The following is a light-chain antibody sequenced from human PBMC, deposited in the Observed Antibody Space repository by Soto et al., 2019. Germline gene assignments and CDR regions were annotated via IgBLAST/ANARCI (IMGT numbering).Light chain of an antibody. V-gene: IGKV1-33*01. Sequence: DLQMTQSPSSLSASVGDRVTITCQASQDISNYLNWYQQKPGKAPKLLIYDASNLETRVPSRFSGSGSGTDFTFTISSLQPEDIATYYCQQYDNLPRTFGQGTKLEIK. CDR1: QDISNY. J-gene: IGKJ2*02. CDR2: DAS. CDR3: QQYDNLPRT.